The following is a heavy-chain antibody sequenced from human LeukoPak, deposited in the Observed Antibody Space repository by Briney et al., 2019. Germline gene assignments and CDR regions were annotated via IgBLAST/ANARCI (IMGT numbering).Heavy chain of an antibody. J-gene: IGHJ4*02. V-gene: IGHV3-74*01. CDR2: INSDGSTT. CDR3: ASLGDYPFDY. D-gene: IGHD4-17*01. Sequence: GGSLRLSCAASGFTFSSSWMHWVRQAPGKGLVWVSRINSDGSTTSYADSVKGRFTISRDNAKSTLYLQMNSLRAEDTAVYYCASLGDYPFDYWGQGTLVTVSS. CDR1: GFTFSSSW.